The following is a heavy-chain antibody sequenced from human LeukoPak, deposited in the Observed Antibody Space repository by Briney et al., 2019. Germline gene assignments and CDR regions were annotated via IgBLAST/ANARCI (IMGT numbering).Heavy chain of an antibody. CDR2: IWYDGSNK. D-gene: IGHD4-17*01. CDR3: ARTENGDFPGYFDY. Sequence: QPGRSLRLSCAASGFTFSSYGMHWVRQAPGKGLEWVAVIWYDGSNKYYADSVKGRFTISRDNSKNTLYLQMNSLRAEDTAVYYCARTENGDFPGYFDYWGQGTLVTVSS. CDR1: GFTFSSYG. J-gene: IGHJ4*02. V-gene: IGHV3-33*01.